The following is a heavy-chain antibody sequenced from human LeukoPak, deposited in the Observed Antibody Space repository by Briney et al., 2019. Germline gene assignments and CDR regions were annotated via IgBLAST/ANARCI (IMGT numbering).Heavy chain of an antibody. V-gene: IGHV1-8*03. D-gene: IGHD2-8*02. CDR2: MNPNSGKT. J-gene: IGHJ4*02. Sequence: ASVKVSCRASGYTFTTSDINWVRQASGQGLEWLGWMNPNSGKTGYAQKFQGRVTITRNTSISTAYMELSSLRAEDTAIYYCATYRQVLLPFESWGQGTLVSVSS. CDR3: ATYRQVLLPFES. CDR1: GYTFTTSD.